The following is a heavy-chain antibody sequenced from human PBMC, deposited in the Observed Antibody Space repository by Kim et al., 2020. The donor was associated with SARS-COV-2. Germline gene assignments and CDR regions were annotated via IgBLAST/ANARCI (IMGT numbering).Heavy chain of an antibody. J-gene: IGHJ4*02. V-gene: IGHV4-39*01. CDR3: ARHTYRGYSYGSRALPDY. Sequence: SETLSLTCTVSGGSISSSSYYWGWIRQPPGKGLEWIGSIYYSGSTYYNPSLKSRVTISVDTSKNQFSLKLSSVTAADTAVYYCARHTYRGYSYGSRALPDYWGQGTLVTVSS. CDR1: GGSISSSSYY. CDR2: IYYSGST. D-gene: IGHD5-18*01.